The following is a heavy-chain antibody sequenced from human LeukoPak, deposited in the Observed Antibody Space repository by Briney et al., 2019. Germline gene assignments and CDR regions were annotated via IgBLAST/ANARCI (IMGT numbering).Heavy chain of an antibody. J-gene: IGHJ4*02. CDR3: AKGVGDYLHYYFDY. D-gene: IGHD4-17*01. Sequence: GGSLRLSCAASGFTFSDYSMNWVRQAPGKGLEWVSSISSSGRSQYYPDSLKGRFSISRDNAKNSLYLQMNSLRVEDTAVYYCAKGVGDYLHYYFDYWGQGTLVTVSS. CDR1: GFTFSDYS. V-gene: IGHV3-21*01. CDR2: ISSSGRSQ.